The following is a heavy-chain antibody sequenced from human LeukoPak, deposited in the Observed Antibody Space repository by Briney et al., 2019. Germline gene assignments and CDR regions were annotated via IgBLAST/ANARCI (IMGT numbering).Heavy chain of an antibody. J-gene: IGHJ6*02. CDR3: ARGGDSWYYYYGMDV. V-gene: IGHV3-23*01. CDR2: ISGGGPSA. D-gene: IGHD6-13*01. CDR1: GFTFSNYD. Sequence: PGGSLRLSCVASGFTFSNYDMSWVRQAPGKGLEWVSLISGGGPSAYYTDSVKGRFTISRDNSKNTLYLQMNSLRAEDTAVYYCARGGDSWYYYYGMDVWGQGTTVTVSS.